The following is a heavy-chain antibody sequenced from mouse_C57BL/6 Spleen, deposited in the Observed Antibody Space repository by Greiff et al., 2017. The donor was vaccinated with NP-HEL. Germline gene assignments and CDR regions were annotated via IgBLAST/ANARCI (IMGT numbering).Heavy chain of an antibody. CDR3: ARRGYDYDGTDY. Sequence: EVMLVESGGDLVKPGGSLKLSCAASGFTFSSYGMSWVRQTPDKRLEWVATLSSGGSYTYYPDSVKGRFTISRDNAKNTLYLQMSSLKSEDTAMYYCARRGYDYDGTDYWGQGTTLTVSS. D-gene: IGHD2-4*01. CDR2: LSSGGSYT. J-gene: IGHJ2*01. CDR1: GFTFSSYG. V-gene: IGHV5-6*02.